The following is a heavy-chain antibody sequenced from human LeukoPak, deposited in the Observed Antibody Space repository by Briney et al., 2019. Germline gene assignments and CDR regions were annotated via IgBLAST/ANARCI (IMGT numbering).Heavy chain of an antibody. CDR1: GFTFSSYA. CDR3: AKADTAYCGGDCYSNLFDY. J-gene: IGHJ4*02. CDR2: ISGSGGST. V-gene: IGHV3-23*01. D-gene: IGHD2-21*02. Sequence: GGSLRLSCAASGFTFSSYAMSWVRQAPGKGLEWVSAISGSGGSTYYADSVKGRFTISRDNSKNTLYLQMSSLRAEDTAVYYCAKADTAYCGGDCYSNLFDYWGREPWSPSPQ.